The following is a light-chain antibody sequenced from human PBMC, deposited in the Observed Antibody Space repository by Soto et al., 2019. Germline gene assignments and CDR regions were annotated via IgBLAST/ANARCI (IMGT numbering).Light chain of an antibody. V-gene: IGKV3-20*01. J-gene: IGKJ2*01. CDR1: QSVSSSY. Sequence: EIVLTQSPGTLSLSPGERATLSCRASQSVSSSYLARYQQKPGQAPRLLIYGASSRATGIPHRFSDSRSGPDFTLTISRLESEDFAVYYCQQYGGSPYTFGQGTKLEIK. CDR2: GAS. CDR3: QQYGGSPYT.